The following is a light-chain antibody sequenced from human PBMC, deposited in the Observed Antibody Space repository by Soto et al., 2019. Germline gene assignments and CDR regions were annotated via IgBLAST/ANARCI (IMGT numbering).Light chain of an antibody. CDR1: SSDFGSYNY. CDR2: EVS. Sequence: QSALTHPASVSGSPGQSITISCTGTSSDFGSYNYVSWYQQHPGKAPKLMIYEVSDRPSGISSRFSGSKSGNTASLTISGLQTEDEADYYCSSYTSSSTLFGTGTKVTVL. V-gene: IGLV2-14*01. CDR3: SSYTSSSTL. J-gene: IGLJ1*01.